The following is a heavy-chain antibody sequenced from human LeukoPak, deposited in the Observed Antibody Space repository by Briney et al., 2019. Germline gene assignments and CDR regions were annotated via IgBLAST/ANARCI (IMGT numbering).Heavy chain of an antibody. CDR2: INHSGST. CDR1: GGSFSGYY. J-gene: IGHJ5*02. Sequence: PSETLSLTCAVYGGSFSGYYWSWIRQPPGKGLEWIGEINHSGSTNYNPSLKSRVTISVDTSKNQFSLKLSSVTAADTAVYYCARRRITMVRGGPNWFDPWGQGTLVTVSS. CDR3: ARRRITMVRGGPNWFDP. V-gene: IGHV4-34*01. D-gene: IGHD3-10*01.